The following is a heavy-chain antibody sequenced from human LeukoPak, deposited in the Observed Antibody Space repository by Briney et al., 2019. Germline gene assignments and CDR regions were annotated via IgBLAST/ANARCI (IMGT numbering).Heavy chain of an antibody. CDR3: ASYSSDFDY. D-gene: IGHD5-18*01. J-gene: IGHJ4*02. V-gene: IGHV3-74*01. Sequence: PGGSLRLSCAASGFTFSSHLMHWVRQAPGKGLVWVSRISSDGTYTNYADSVRGRFTISRDNAKNTLYLQMNSLRAGDTAVYYCASYSSDFDYWGQGTLVTVSS. CDR2: ISSDGTYT. CDR1: GFTFSSHL.